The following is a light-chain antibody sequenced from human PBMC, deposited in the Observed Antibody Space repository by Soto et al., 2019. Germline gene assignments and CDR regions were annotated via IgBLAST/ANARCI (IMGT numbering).Light chain of an antibody. CDR2: EVS. V-gene: IGLV2-14*01. J-gene: IGLJ1*01. CDR1: SSDVGGYDY. Sequence: QSVLTQPASVSGSPGQSITISCTGTSSDVGGYDYVSWYQQHPGKAPKLMIYEVSYRPSGVSNRFSGSKSGNTASLTISGLQAEDEADYYCSSYSTTNILVFGSGTKVTVL. CDR3: SSYSTTNILV.